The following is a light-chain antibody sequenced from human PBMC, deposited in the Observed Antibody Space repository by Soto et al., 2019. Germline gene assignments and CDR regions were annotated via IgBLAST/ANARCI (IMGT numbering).Light chain of an antibody. V-gene: IGKV3-11*01. CDR3: QLYGRSTMYT. J-gene: IGKJ2*01. CDR1: QSVSDY. Sequence: VLTQSPASLSLSPGERATLSCRAGQSVSDYLAWYQQKPGQPPRLLFFDASNRATGVPARFSGSGSGTDFTLTISRLEPEDFAVYYCQLYGRSTMYTFGQGTKVDIK. CDR2: DAS.